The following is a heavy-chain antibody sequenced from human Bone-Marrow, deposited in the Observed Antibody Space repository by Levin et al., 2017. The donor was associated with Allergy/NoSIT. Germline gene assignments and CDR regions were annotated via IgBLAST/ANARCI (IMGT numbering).Heavy chain of an antibody. V-gene: IGHV3-66*01. CDR3: ARSFNWNYA. Sequence: PSETLSLTCAASGFTVSNNYMTWVRQAPGKGLEWVSVIYSGGGTQYADSVRGRFTISRDSSQNTLYLQMNSLRAEDTAIYYCARSFNWNYAGGQGTLVTVSS. J-gene: IGHJ4*02. CDR2: IYSGGGT. CDR1: GFTVSNNY. D-gene: IGHD1-7*01.